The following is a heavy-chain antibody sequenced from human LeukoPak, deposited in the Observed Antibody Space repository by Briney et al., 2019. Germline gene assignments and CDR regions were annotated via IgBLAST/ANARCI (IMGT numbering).Heavy chain of an antibody. CDR1: GFTFTDYA. V-gene: IGHV3-30*01. D-gene: IGHD1-14*01. CDR2: ISYSGE. J-gene: IGHJ3*01. Sequence: GGSLRLSCAASGFTFTDYAFHWVRQAPGKGLEWVTIISYSGESYADSVRGRFAISRDNSKNTVYLQMDSLRADDTAMYYCARNHFNQNVFDVLGQGTMVTVPS. CDR3: ARNHFNQNVFDV.